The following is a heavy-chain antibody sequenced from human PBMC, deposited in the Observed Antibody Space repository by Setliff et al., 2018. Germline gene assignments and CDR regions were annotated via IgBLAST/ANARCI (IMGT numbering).Heavy chain of an antibody. Sequence: GSLRLSCAASGFTFSSYWMSWVRQAPGKGLEWVANIKQDGSEKYYVDSVKGRFTISRDNAKNALYLQMNSLRAEDTAVYHCTRDQDYYGMDVWGQGTTVTVSS. J-gene: IGHJ6*02. CDR3: TRDQDYYGMDV. CDR2: IKQDGSEK. CDR1: GFTFSSYW. V-gene: IGHV3-7*01.